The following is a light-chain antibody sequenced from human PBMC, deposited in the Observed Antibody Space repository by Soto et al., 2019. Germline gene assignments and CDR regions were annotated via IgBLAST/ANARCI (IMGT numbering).Light chain of an antibody. CDR3: CSYAGGYTYL. J-gene: IGLJ1*01. CDR2: GVV. CDR1: GNDVGAYNY. V-gene: IGLV2-11*01. Sequence: QDVLTQPRSVSGSPGQSVTISCTGTGNDVGAYNYVSWYQQHPGRPPKLLIYGVVRWPSGVPDRFSGSKSGNTASLTISGLQAEDEADYFCCSYAGGYTYLFGTGTKVTV.